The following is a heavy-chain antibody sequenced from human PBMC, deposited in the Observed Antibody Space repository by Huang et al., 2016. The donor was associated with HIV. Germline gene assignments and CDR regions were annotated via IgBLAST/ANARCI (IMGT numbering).Heavy chain of an antibody. J-gene: IGHJ4*02. CDR3: ARDEYGYSSELGLL. CDR2: SNAGNGNT. CDR1: GYTFTSYA. V-gene: IGHV1-3*01. Sequence: QVQLVQSGAEVKKPGASVKVSCKASGYTFTSYAMHWVRQAPGQRLEWMGWSNAGNGNTKYSQKFQGRVTITRDTSASTAYRELSSLRSEDTAVYYCARDEYGYSSELGLLWGQGTLVTVSS. D-gene: IGHD5-18*01.